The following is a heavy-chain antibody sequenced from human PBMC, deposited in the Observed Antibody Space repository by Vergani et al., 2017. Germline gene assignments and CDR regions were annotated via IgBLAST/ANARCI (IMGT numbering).Heavy chain of an antibody. CDR1: GGSLSSVGYS. J-gene: IGHJ5*02. V-gene: IGHV4-30-2*01. D-gene: IGHD2-21*01. CDR2: IYHSGST. Sequence: QLQLQESGPGLVKPSKTLSLTCTVSGGSLSSVGYSWSWIRQTPGKGLEWIAYIYHSGSTYYNPSFKSRVTISVDKSKNQVYLTMTSVTAADTAVYYCARSATRDLCWFDPWGQGALVTVSS. CDR3: ARSATRDLCWFDP.